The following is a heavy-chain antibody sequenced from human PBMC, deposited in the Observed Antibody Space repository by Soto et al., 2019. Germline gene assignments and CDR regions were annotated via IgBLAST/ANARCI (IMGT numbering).Heavy chain of an antibody. CDR3: ARSNYFDY. Sequence: SETLSLTCTVSGGSISSYYWSWIRQLPGKGLEWIGYIYYSGSTNYNPSLKSRVTISVDTSKNQFSLKMSSVTAADTAVYYCARSNYFDYWGQGTLVTVSS. J-gene: IGHJ4*02. CDR2: IYYSGST. CDR1: GGSISSYY. V-gene: IGHV4-59*01.